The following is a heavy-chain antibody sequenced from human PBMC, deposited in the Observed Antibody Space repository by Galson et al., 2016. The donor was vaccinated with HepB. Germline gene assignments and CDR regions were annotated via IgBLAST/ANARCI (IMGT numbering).Heavy chain of an antibody. D-gene: IGHD6-19*01. V-gene: IGHV4/OR15-8*02. CDR3: VRGYSSDRDHFDS. CDR2: VFHVGTT. Sequence: ETLSLTCVVSGDSVSSPYWWTWVRQTPGRGLEWIGEVFHVGTTKYNPSFESRVSLSIDKSRNQFDLTLTSVTAADTAVYFCVRGYSSDRDHFDSWGHGTLVTVSS. J-gene: IGHJ4*01. CDR1: GDSVSSPYW.